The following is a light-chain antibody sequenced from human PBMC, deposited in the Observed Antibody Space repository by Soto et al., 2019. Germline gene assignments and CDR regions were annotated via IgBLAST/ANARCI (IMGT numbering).Light chain of an antibody. V-gene: IGKV3-15*01. Sequence: EIVLTQSPATLSVSRGERATLSCRASQSVFSSLAWFQQKPGQAPRLLIYGAATRATGIPARFSGSGSGTEFSLTISSLQSEDFAVYYCQQYHNWPAFGQGTKVEIK. CDR2: GAA. J-gene: IGKJ1*01. CDR3: QQYHNWPA. CDR1: QSVFSS.